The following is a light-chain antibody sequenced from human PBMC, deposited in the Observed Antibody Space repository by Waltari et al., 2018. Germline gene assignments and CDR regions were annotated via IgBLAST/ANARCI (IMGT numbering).Light chain of an antibody. J-gene: IGKJ2*01. CDR1: QSISKW. CDR3: QQYNTYSS. Sequence: DIQMTQSPSSLSASVGDRFTITCRASQSISKWLAWYQQKPGKDPILLIYKASILKSGVPSRFSGSGSGTQFTLTISSLQPGDFATYYCQQYNTYSSFGQGTKLEIK. V-gene: IGKV1-5*03. CDR2: KAS.